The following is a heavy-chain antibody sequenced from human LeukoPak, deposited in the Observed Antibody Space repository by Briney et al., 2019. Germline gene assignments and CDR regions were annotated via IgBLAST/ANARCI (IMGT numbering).Heavy chain of an antibody. CDR3: ARELSDVDFAIGY. CDR2: IYHTGKT. J-gene: IGHJ4*02. Sequence: PSETLSLTCSVSGYSISSGYYWGWIRQPPGKGLGWIGSIYHTGKTYYTPSLKTRLTMSLDTSKNQFSLKLSFVTAADTAVYYCARELSDVDFAIGYWGQGTLVTVSS. D-gene: IGHD3/OR15-3a*01. CDR1: GYSISSGYY. V-gene: IGHV4-38-2*02.